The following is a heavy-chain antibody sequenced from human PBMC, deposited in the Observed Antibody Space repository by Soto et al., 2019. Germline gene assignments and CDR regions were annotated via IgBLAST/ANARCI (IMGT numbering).Heavy chain of an antibody. V-gene: IGHV4-30-4*01. J-gene: IGHJ5*02. CDR1: GGSIGSGDYY. CDR2: IYYSGST. Sequence: QVQLQESGPGLVKPSQTLSLTCTVSGGSIGSGDYYWSWIRQPPGKGLEWIGYIYYSGSTYYNPSLKSRVTISVDTSKNQFSLKLSSVTAADTAVYYCARAVVVAAYGVNWFDPWGQGTLVTVSS. CDR3: ARAVVVAAYGVNWFDP. D-gene: IGHD2-15*01.